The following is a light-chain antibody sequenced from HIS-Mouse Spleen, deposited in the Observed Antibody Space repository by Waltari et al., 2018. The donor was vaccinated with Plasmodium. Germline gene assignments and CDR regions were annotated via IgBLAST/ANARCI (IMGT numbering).Light chain of an antibody. V-gene: IGLV2-23*01. CDR1: SSDVGSYNL. CDR2: EGS. Sequence: QSALTQPASVSGSPGQSITIPCTGTSSDVGSYNLVSWYQQHPGKAPKLMIYEGSKRPSGVPTRFSGSKSGNTASLTISGLQAEDEADYYCCSYAGSSTWVFGGGTKLTVL. CDR3: CSYAGSSTWV. J-gene: IGLJ3*02.